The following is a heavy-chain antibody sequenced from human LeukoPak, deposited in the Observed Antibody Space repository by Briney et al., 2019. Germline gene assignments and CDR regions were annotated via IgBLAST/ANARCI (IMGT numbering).Heavy chain of an antibody. V-gene: IGHV3-48*03. CDR1: GFTFSSYE. CDR2: ISSSGSTI. Sequence: PGGSLRLSCAASGFTFSSYEMNWVRQAPGKGLEWVSYISSSGSTIYYADSVKGRFTISRDNAKNSLYLQMNSLRAEDTAVYYCARDSPYYYDSSGYPTLDYWGQGTLVTVSS. J-gene: IGHJ4*02. D-gene: IGHD3-22*01. CDR3: ARDSPYYYDSSGYPTLDY.